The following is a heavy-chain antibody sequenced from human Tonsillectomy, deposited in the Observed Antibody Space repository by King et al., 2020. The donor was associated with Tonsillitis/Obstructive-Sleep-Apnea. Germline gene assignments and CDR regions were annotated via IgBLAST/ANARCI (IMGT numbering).Heavy chain of an antibody. CDR3: ARRDLLTGYYASTDFDY. V-gene: IGHV4-34*01. CDR2: INHSGST. D-gene: IGHD3-9*01. CDR1: GGSFSAYY. Sequence: QVQLPQWGAGLLKPSETLSLPCAVYGGSFSAYYWSWLRQPPGKGLEWIGEINHSGSTKYNPSLKSRVIISLDTSKNQFSLKLSSVTAAATAVYYCARRDLLTGYYASTDFDYWGQGTLVTVSS. J-gene: IGHJ4*02.